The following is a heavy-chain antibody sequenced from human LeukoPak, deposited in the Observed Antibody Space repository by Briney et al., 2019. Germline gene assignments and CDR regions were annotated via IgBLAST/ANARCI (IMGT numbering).Heavy chain of an antibody. CDR1: GFTFSSYA. Sequence: GGSLRLSCAASGFTFSSYAVSWVRQAPGKGLEWVSAISGSGGSTYYADSAKGRFTISRDNSKNTLYLQMNSLRAEDTAVYYCANGGNSKDAFDNWGQGTMVTVSS. CDR2: ISGSGGST. D-gene: IGHD6-13*01. J-gene: IGHJ3*02. CDR3: ANGGNSKDAFDN. V-gene: IGHV3-23*01.